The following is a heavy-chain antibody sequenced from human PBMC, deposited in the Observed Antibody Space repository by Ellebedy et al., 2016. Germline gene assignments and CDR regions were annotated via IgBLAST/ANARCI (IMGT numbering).Heavy chain of an antibody. D-gene: IGHD3-22*01. V-gene: IGHV3-33*01. Sequence: GESLKISCAASGFTFSSYGMHWVRQAPGKGLEWVAVIWYDGSNKYYADSVKGRFTISRDNSKNTLYLQMNSLRAEDTAVYYCARDLDDSSGYYYPMIDYWGQGTLVTVSS. CDR2: IWYDGSNK. J-gene: IGHJ4*02. CDR3: ARDLDDSSGYYYPMIDY. CDR1: GFTFSSYG.